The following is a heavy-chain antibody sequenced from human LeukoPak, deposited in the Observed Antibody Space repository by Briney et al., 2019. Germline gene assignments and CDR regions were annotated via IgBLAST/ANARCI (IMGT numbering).Heavy chain of an antibody. Sequence: PGGSLRLSRAASGFTFTRYWMHWVSPASCKFTLWVSRIKSDGSSTSYADSVKGRFTNSRDNAKNTLYLQMNSLRAEDTAVYYCARDLDYGGYSNFDYWGQGTLVTVSS. CDR1: GFTFTRYW. J-gene: IGHJ4*02. CDR3: ARDLDYGGYSNFDY. D-gene: IGHD4-23*01. CDR2: IKSDGSST. V-gene: IGHV3-74*01.